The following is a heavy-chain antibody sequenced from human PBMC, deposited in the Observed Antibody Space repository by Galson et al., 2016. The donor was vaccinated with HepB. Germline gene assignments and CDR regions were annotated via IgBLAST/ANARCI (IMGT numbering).Heavy chain of an antibody. V-gene: IGHV3-9*01. D-gene: IGHD3-10*01. Sequence: SLRLSCAASGFNFGDYTMHWVRLAPGKGLEWVTGISRKSGDMPYADSVKGRFTISRDNAKNSVYLQMNSVTNEETALYYCAKEKDSFQVQTPPDALDVWGQGTMVTVSS. CDR3: AKEKDSFQVQTPPDALDV. CDR1: GFNFGDYT. J-gene: IGHJ3*01. CDR2: ISRKSGDM.